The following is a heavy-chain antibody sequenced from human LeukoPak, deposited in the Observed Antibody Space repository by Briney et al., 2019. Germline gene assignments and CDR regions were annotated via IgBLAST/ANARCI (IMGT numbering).Heavy chain of an antibody. CDR3: ARSGQQLVRGAFDY. CDR1: GGTFISYA. D-gene: IGHD6-13*01. CDR2: IIPIFGTA. Sequence: ASVKVSCKASGGTFISYAISWVRQAPGQGLEWMGGIIPIFGTANYAQKFQGRVMITADKSTSTAYMELSSLRSEDTAVYYCARSGQQLVRGAFDYWGQGTLVTVSS. V-gene: IGHV1-69*06. J-gene: IGHJ4*02.